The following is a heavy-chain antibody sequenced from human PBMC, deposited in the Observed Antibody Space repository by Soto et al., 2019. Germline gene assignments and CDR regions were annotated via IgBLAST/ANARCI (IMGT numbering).Heavy chain of an antibody. V-gene: IGHV1-3*01. Sequence: GXSALDSFKDSSYAFTSYAMHWVRQGPGQRLEWMGWINAGNGNTKYSQKFQGSVTITRDTSASTAYMELSSLRSEDTAVYYCARGIQLWLLFDYWGQGTLVTVSS. CDR2: INAGNGNT. D-gene: IGHD5-18*01. CDR3: ARGIQLWLLFDY. CDR1: SYAFTSYA. J-gene: IGHJ4*02.